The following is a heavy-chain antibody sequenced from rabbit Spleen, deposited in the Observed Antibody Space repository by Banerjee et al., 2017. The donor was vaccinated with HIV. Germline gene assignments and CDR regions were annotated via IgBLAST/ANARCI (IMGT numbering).Heavy chain of an antibody. CDR2: INIVTGKS. CDR3: ARDSAGREDFNL. Sequence: EQLEESGGGLVKPEGSLTLTCKASGVSLNDKDVMCWVRQAPGKGLEWIACINIVTGKSVYASWAKGRLIMSRTSSTTVTLQMTSLTAADTATYFCARDSAGREDFNLWGQGTLVTVS. CDR1: GVSLNDKDV. J-gene: IGHJ4*01. D-gene: IGHD4-2*01. V-gene: IGHV1S45*01.